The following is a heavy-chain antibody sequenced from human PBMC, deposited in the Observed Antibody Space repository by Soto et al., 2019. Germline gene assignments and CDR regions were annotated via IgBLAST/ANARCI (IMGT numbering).Heavy chain of an antibody. V-gene: IGHV3-23*01. CDR2: IRGSGGRT. J-gene: IGHJ4*02. CDR3: AKKHSSGPFDY. Sequence: PGGSLRLSCAASGFSFGNYAMSWVRQAPGKGLEWVSGIRGSGGRTDYADSVKGRFTISRDNSKNTLYLQMNSLRAEDAAVYYCAKKHSSGPFDYWGQGTLVTVYS. CDR1: GFSFGNYA. D-gene: IGHD6-19*01.